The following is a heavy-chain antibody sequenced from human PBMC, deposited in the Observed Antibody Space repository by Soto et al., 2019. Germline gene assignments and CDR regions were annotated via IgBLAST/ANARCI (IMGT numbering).Heavy chain of an antibody. Sequence: GSLRLSCAASGFTFSSYAMHWVRQAPGKGLEYVSAISSNGGSTYYANSVKGRFTISRDNSKNTLYLQMGSLRAEDMAVYYCARKGGYYYDSSGYYIGAFDIWGQGTMVTVSS. V-gene: IGHV3-64*01. CDR2: ISSNGGST. CDR1: GFTFSSYA. D-gene: IGHD3-22*01. J-gene: IGHJ3*02. CDR3: ARKGGYYYDSSGYYIGAFDI.